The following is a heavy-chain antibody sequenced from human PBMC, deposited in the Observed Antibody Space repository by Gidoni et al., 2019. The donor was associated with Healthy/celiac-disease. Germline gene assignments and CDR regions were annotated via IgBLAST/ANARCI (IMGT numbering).Heavy chain of an antibody. D-gene: IGHD2-2*01. CDR3: AKGSLGYCSRTSCYPHYYYGMDV. Sequence: EVQLLEAGGGLVQPGGSLRLSCAASGFTCSSNAMSWVSQAPGKGLEWVSAISGSGGSTYSADSVTGRFTISRDNSTTTLYLPMNSLRAEDTAVYYCAKGSLGYCSRTSCYPHYYYGMDVWGQGPTFTVSS. V-gene: IGHV3-23*01. CDR1: GFTCSSNA. CDR2: ISGSGGST. J-gene: IGHJ6*02.